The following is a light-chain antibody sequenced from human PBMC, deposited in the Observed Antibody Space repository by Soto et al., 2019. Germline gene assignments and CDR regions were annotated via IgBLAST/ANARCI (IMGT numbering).Light chain of an antibody. Sequence: EIAMTQSPATLSFSPGERATLSCRASQSVSSNLAWYQQKPGQAPRLLIYGASTRATGIPARFSGSGSGTEFTLTISSLQSEDFAVYFCQQYNNWPPWTFGQGTKVDIK. CDR2: GAS. CDR3: QQYNNWPPWT. CDR1: QSVSSN. V-gene: IGKV3-15*01. J-gene: IGKJ1*01.